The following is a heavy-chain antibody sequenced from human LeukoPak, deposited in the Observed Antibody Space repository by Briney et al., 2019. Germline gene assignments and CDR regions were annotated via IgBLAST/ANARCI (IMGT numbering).Heavy chain of an antibody. Sequence: SETLSLTCTVSGGSISSYYWSWLRQPAGKGLEWIGRIYTSGSTNYSPSPKSRVTMSVDTSKNQFSLKLSSVTAADTAVYYCATLIGYCSSTNCDEIDYWGQGTLVTVSS. J-gene: IGHJ4*02. CDR2: IYTSGST. V-gene: IGHV4-4*07. CDR3: ATLIGYCSSTNCDEIDY. CDR1: GGSISSYY. D-gene: IGHD2-2*01.